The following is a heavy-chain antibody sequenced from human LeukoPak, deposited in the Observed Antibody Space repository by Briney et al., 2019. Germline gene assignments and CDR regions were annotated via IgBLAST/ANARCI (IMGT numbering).Heavy chain of an antibody. J-gene: IGHJ4*02. V-gene: IGHV1-46*01. CDR1: GYTLTSYY. CDR2: INPSGGST. D-gene: IGHD1-26*01. CDR3: ARLPVGATSWTDY. Sequence: ASVKVSCKASGYTLTSYYIHWVRQAPGQGLEWVGIINPSGGSTSYAQKFQGRVTMTRDMSTSTVYMELSSLRSEDTAVYYCARLPVGATSWTDYWGQGTLVTVSS.